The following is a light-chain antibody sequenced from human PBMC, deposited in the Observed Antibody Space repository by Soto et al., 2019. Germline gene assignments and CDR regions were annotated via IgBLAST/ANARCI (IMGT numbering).Light chain of an antibody. Sequence: QSALTQPPSASGTPGQRVTISCSGSSSNIGSNTVNWYQQLPGTAPKLLIYSNNQRPSGVPNRFSGSKSGTSASLAICGLQAEDEADYYCCSYAGSSTFNVFGTGTKSPS. V-gene: IGLV1-44*01. J-gene: IGLJ1*01. CDR1: SSNIGSNT. CDR2: SNN. CDR3: CSYAGSSTFNV.